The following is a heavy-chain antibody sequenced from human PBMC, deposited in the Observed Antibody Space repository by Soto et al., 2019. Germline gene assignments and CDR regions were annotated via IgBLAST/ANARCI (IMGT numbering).Heavy chain of an antibody. CDR3: AKDPYGHGSSWNYYSMDV. V-gene: IGHV3-23*01. CDR1: GFTFSSYA. CDR2: ISGSGGST. D-gene: IGHD6-13*01. Sequence: GSLRLSCAASGFTFSSYAMSWVRQAPGKGLEWTSVISGSGGSTNYADSVKGRFTISRDNSKNTLYLQMNSLRADDTAVYYCAKDPYGHGSSWNYYSMDVWGQGTTVNVSS. J-gene: IGHJ6*02.